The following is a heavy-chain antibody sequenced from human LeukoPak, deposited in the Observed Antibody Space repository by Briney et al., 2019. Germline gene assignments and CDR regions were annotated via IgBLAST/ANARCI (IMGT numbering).Heavy chain of an antibody. CDR3: AKTESWGYCSSTSCYNFDY. CDR2: ISASGVST. Sequence: GGSLRLSCVASGFTFTNYWMSWVRQSPGKGLEWVSAISASGVSTYYADSVKGRFTISRDNSKNTLYLQMNSLGAEDTAVYYCAKTESWGYCSSTSCYNFDYWGQGTLVTVSS. CDR1: GFTFTNYW. V-gene: IGHV3-23*01. D-gene: IGHD2-2*02. J-gene: IGHJ4*02.